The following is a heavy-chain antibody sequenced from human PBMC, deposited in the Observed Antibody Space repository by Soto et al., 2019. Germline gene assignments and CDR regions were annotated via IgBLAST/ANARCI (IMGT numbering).Heavy chain of an antibody. CDR3: VSWHVSATGLDWLDP. V-gene: IGHV1-3*01. Sequence: GSSVKVSCKASGYTFTSYGIHWVRQAPGQRLEWMGWINAANGDTKYSPKFQGRVTITRDTSASTAYMELSSLRSEDTAVYYCVSWHVSATGLDWLDPCAQGTPVTVSA. CDR2: INAANGDT. CDR1: GYTFTSYG. J-gene: IGHJ5*02. D-gene: IGHD6-13*01.